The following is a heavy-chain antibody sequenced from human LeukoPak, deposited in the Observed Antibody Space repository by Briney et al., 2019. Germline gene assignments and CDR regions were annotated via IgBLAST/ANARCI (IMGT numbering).Heavy chain of an antibody. CDR2: INPNSGGT. Sequence: GASVKVSCKASGYTFTGYYMHWVRQAPGQGLEWMGWINPNSGGTNYAQKFQGRVTMTRDTSISTAYMELSRLRSDDTAVYYCARPLWFGEFAAFDIWGQGTMVTVSS. CDR1: GYTFTGYY. V-gene: IGHV1-2*02. D-gene: IGHD3-10*01. CDR3: ARPLWFGEFAAFDI. J-gene: IGHJ3*02.